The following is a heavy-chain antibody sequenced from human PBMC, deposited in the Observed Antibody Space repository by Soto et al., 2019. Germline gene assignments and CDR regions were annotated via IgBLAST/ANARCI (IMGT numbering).Heavy chain of an antibody. CDR3: ARDHDFGFILYAMDV. D-gene: IGHD2-15*01. V-gene: IGHV1-46*01. Sequence: ASVKVSRKASGYTFTSYSMHWVRQAPGQGLEWMGIINPSSGRTSYAQNFQGRVTMTSDTSTSIVYMEMSSLKSEDTAVYYCARDHDFGFILYAMDVWGQGTTVTVSS. CDR2: INPSSGRT. CDR1: GYTFTSYS. J-gene: IGHJ6*02.